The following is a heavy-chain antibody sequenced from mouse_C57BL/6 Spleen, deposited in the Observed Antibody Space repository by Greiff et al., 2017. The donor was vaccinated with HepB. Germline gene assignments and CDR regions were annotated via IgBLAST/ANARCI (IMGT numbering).Heavy chain of an antibody. Sequence: VQLQQSGPELVKPGASVKISCKASGYTFTDYYMNWVKQSHGKSLEWIGDINPNNGGTSYNQKFKGKATLTVDKSSSTAYMELRSLTSEDSAVYYCARSAYGSFDYWGQSTTLTVSS. J-gene: IGHJ2*01. CDR3: ARSAYGSFDY. D-gene: IGHD1-1*01. CDR1: GYTFTDYY. V-gene: IGHV1-26*01. CDR2: INPNNGGT.